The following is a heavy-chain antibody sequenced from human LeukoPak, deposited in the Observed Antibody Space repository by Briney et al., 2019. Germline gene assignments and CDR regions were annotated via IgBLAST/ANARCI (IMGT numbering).Heavy chain of an antibody. Sequence: SETLSLTCTVSGGSISSGSYYWSWIRQPAGKGLEWIGRIYTSGSTNYNPSLKRRVTISVDTSKSQFSLTLSSVTAADTAVYYCASYGGYSYGQSYYFDYWGQGTLVTVSS. CDR3: ASYGGYSYGQSYYFDY. D-gene: IGHD5-18*01. CDR1: GGSISSGSYY. J-gene: IGHJ4*02. V-gene: IGHV4-61*02. CDR2: IYTSGST.